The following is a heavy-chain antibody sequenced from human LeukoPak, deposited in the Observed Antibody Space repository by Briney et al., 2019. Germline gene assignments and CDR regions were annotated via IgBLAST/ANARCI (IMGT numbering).Heavy chain of an antibody. V-gene: IGHV4-59*08. CDR1: GGSISTYS. J-gene: IGHJ4*02. CDR2: IYYSGNT. CDR3: ARGSVEMATIGDY. D-gene: IGHD5-24*01. Sequence: PSETLSLTCTVSGGSISTYSWSWIRQPPGKGLEWIGYIYYSGNTNYNPSLKSRVTISVDTSKNQFSLKLSSVTAADTAVYYCARGSVEMATIGDYWGQGTLVTVSS.